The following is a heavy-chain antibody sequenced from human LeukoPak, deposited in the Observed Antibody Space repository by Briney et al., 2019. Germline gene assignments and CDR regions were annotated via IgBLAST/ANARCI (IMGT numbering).Heavy chain of an antibody. CDR1: GFTFSSYA. D-gene: IGHD6-19*01. CDR3: AKETYSSGWYPYFDY. V-gene: IGHV3-23*01. CDR2: ISDSGGST. J-gene: IGHJ4*02. Sequence: GGSLRLSCVASGFTFSSYAMSWVRQAPGKGLERVSGISDSGGSTYYADSVKGRFTISRDNSKNTLFLQMNSLRAEDTAVYYCAKETYSSGWYPYFDYWGQGTLVTVSS.